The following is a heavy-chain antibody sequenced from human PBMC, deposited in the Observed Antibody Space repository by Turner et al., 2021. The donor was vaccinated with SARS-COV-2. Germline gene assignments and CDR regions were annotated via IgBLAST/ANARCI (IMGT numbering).Heavy chain of an antibody. V-gene: IGHV3-30*18. CDR2: ISYDGSNK. J-gene: IGHJ4*02. D-gene: IGHD2-15*01. Sequence: QVQLVESGGGVVQPGRSLRLSGAASGFTVRGYGMHWVRQAPGKGLEWGAVISYDGSNKYYADSVKGRFTISRDNSKNTLYLQMNSLRAEDTAVYYCAKNPGPYCSGGSCYSGELDYWGQGTLVTVSS. CDR3: AKNPGPYCSGGSCYSGELDY. CDR1: GFTVRGYG.